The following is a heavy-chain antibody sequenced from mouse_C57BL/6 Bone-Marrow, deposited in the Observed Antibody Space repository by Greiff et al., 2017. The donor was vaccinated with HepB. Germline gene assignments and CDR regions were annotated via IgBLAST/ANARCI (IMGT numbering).Heavy chain of an antibody. D-gene: IGHD1-1*01. Sequence: VQLQQSGPELVKPGASVKISCKASGYTFTDYYMNWVKQSHGKSLEWIGDINPNNGGTSYNQKFKGKATLTVDKSSSTAYMELRSLTSEDSAVYYCARGSSEYYYAMDYWGQGTSVTVSS. V-gene: IGHV1-26*01. CDR2: INPNNGGT. CDR1: GYTFTDYY. J-gene: IGHJ4*01. CDR3: ARGSSEYYYAMDY.